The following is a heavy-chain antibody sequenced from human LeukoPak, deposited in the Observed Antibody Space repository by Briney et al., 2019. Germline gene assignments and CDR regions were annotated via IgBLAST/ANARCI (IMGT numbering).Heavy chain of an antibody. CDR1: GGTFSSYA. D-gene: IGHD6-13*01. J-gene: IGHJ3*02. V-gene: IGHV1-69*06. CDR2: IIPIFGTA. CDR3: ATGYSSSWYHAFDI. Sequence: GASVKVSCKASGGTFSSYAISWVRQAPGQGLEWMGGIIPIFGTANYAQKFQGRVTMTEDTSTDTAYMELSSLRSEDTAVYYCATGYSSSWYHAFDIWGQGTMVTVSS.